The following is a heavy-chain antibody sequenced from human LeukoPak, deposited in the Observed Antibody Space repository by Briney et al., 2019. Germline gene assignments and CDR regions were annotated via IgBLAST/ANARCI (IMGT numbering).Heavy chain of an antibody. CDR2: ISYDGSNK. CDR1: GFTFSSYG. D-gene: IGHD2-21*02. Sequence: GGSLRLSCAASGFTFSSYGMHWVRQAPGKGLEWVAVISYDGSNKYYADSVKGRFTISRDNSKNTLYLQMNSLRAEDTAVYYCAKTYCGGDCYPDYYYYYGMDVWGQGTTVTVSS. CDR3: AKTYCGGDCYPDYYYYYGMDV. V-gene: IGHV3-30*18. J-gene: IGHJ6*02.